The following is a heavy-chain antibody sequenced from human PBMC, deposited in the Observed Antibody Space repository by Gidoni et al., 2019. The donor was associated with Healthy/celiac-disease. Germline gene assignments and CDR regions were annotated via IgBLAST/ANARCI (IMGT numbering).Heavy chain of an antibody. Sequence: QVQLVQSGAEVQKPGSSVKVSCKASGGTFSSYAISWVRQAPGQGCEWMGRIIPIFGIAKYAQKFQGRVTMTADKSTSTAYMERSSLRSEDTAVYYCARAIYYYDRGPENDYWGQGTLVTVSS. CDR2: IIPIFGIA. CDR1: GGTFSSYA. D-gene: IGHD3-22*01. J-gene: IGHJ4*02. CDR3: ARAIYYYDRGPENDY. V-gene: IGHV1-69*04.